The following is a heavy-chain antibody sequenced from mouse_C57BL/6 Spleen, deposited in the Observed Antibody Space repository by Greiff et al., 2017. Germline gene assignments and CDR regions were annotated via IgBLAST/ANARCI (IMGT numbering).Heavy chain of an antibody. CDR3: ARNYGSSYRYFDV. J-gene: IGHJ1*03. D-gene: IGHD1-1*01. V-gene: IGHV1-82*01. CDR1: GYAFRSSW. Sequence: VQLQQSGPELVKPGASVKISCKASGYAFRSSWMNWVKQRPGKGLEWIGRIYPGDGDTNYNGKFKGKATLTADKSSSTAYMQLSSLTSEDSAVYFCARNYGSSYRYFDVWGTGTTVTVSS. CDR2: IYPGDGDT.